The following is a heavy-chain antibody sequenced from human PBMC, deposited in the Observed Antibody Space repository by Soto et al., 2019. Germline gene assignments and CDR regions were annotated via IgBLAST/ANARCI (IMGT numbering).Heavy chain of an antibody. V-gene: IGHV3-23*01. J-gene: IGHJ4*02. CDR1: GFAFNDFA. CDR2: ISGSGGKT. Sequence: EVHLLESGGDLVLPGGSLRLSCAASGFAFNDFAMNWVRQAPGKGPEWLSTISGSGGKTFHSDSVKGRFNISRDNSNNKMFLQMDSLRAEDTAIYYCAKGASHAPFEKWGRGTLVTVSS. CDR3: AKGASHAPFEK.